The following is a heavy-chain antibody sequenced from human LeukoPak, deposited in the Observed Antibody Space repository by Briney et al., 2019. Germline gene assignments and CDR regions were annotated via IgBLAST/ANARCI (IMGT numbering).Heavy chain of an antibody. CDR3: ARDMITFGGVPDY. D-gene: IGHD3-16*01. CDR1: GFTFSSYS. CDR2: ISSSSSTI. J-gene: IGHJ4*02. Sequence: PGGSLRLSCAASGFTFSSYSMNWVRQAPGKGLEWVSYISSSSSTIYYADSVKGRFTISRDNAKNSLYLQMNSLRAEVTAVYYCARDMITFGGVPDYWGQGTLVTVSS. V-gene: IGHV3-48*04.